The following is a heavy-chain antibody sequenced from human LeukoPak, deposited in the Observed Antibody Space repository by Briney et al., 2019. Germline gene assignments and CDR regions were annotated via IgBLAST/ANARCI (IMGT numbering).Heavy chain of an antibody. CDR2: IYYVGNT. J-gene: IGHJ4*02. Sequence: SETLSLTCTVSGGSISSSSYSWGWIRQPPGKGLEWIGSIYYVGNTYYNPSLKSRVTISVDTSKNQFSLKLSSVTAADTAVYYCARDAIFLVVPAAIFAGPQDYWGQGTLVTVSS. D-gene: IGHD2-2*01. CDR3: ARDAIFLVVPAAIFAGPQDY. CDR1: GGSISSSSYS. V-gene: IGHV4-39*02.